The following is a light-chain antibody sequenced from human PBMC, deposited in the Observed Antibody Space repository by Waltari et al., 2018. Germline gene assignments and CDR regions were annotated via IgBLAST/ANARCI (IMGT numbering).Light chain of an antibody. J-gene: IGKJ3*01. CDR2: AAT. CDR3: QQSSSVPCN. Sequence: DIQLTPSPSSLSASVGDRVTITCRASKSTRRFLNWYQQKPGKAPTLLIYAATSLQTGGPSRFSGSGSGTDFTLTISSLQPEDFSTYYGQQSSSVPCNFGPGTKVDIK. V-gene: IGKV1-39*01. CDR1: KSTRRF.